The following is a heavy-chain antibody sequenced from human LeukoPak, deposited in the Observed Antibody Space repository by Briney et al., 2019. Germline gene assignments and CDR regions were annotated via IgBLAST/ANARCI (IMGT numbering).Heavy chain of an antibody. V-gene: IGHV3-23*01. J-gene: IGHJ3*02. CDR2: ISGSGGST. Sequence: GGSLRLSCAASGFTFSSYAMSWVRQAPGKGLEWVSAISGSGGSTYYADSVKGRFTISRDNSKNTLYLQMNSLRAEDTAVYYCAKDRLYSGYSSSPDAFDIWGQGTMVTVSS. CDR1: GFTFSSYA. D-gene: IGHD6-13*01. CDR3: AKDRLYSGYSSSPDAFDI.